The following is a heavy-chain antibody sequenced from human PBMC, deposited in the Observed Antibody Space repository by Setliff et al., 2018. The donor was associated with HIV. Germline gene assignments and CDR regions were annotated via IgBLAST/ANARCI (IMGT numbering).Heavy chain of an antibody. CDR1: RGTFSSYA. CDR2: IIPVFGTA. CDR3: ARDQTSGNLEGAGAFGI. D-gene: IGHD1-7*01. J-gene: IGHJ3*02. V-gene: IGHV1-69*06. Sequence: SVKVSCKASRGTFSSYAVNWVRQAPGQGLEWMGRIIPVFGTANYAQNFQGRVTITADKSTSTAYMELSSLRADDTAVYYCARDQTSGNLEGAGAFGIWGQVTMVTVSS.